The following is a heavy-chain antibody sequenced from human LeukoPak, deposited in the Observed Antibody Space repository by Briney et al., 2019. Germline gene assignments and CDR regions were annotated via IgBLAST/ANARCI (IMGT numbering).Heavy chain of an antibody. CDR3: ARDSYYGSGSYYHHHDY. J-gene: IGHJ4*02. V-gene: IGHV3-30-3*01. D-gene: IGHD3-10*01. Sequence: GGSLRLSCAASGFTFSSYAMHWVRQAPGKGLEWVAVISYDGSNKYYADSVKGRFTISRDNSENTLYLQMNSLRAEDTAVYYCARDSYYGSGSYYHHHDYWGQGTLVTVSS. CDR2: ISYDGSNK. CDR1: GFTFSSYA.